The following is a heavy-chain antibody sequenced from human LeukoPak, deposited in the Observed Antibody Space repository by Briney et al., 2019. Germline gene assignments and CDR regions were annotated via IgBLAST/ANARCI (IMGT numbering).Heavy chain of an antibody. Sequence: GGSLRLSCAASGFTFSSYGMHWARQAPGKGLEWVAVISYDGRNKYYADSVKGRFTISRDNSKNTLYLQMNSLRAEDTAVYYCAIQGDSSGYYPDYWGQGTLVTVSS. CDR1: GFTFSSYG. CDR3: AIQGDSSGYYPDY. V-gene: IGHV3-30*03. CDR2: ISYDGRNK. J-gene: IGHJ4*02. D-gene: IGHD3-22*01.